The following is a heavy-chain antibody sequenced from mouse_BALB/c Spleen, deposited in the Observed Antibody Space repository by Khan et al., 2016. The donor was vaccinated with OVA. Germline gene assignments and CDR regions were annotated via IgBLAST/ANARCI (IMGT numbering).Heavy chain of an antibody. D-gene: IGHD6-1*01. CDR3: AIGRTY. J-gene: IGHJ4*01. Sequence: EVQLQEPGPGLVKPSQSLSLTCTVTGYSITSDYAWNWIRQFPGNKLEWMGYIRYSGSTRYHPSLKSRISITRDTSKNQFFLQLNSVTTEDTATYYCAIGRTYWGQGTSVTVSS. V-gene: IGHV3-2*02. CDR1: GYSITSDYA. CDR2: IRYSGST.